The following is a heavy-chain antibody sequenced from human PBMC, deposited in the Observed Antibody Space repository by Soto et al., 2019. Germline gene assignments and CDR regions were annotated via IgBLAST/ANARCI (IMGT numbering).Heavy chain of an antibody. CDR3: ARAFRGVADTGGMDV. CDR2: ISYDGSNK. V-gene: IGHV3-30-3*01. CDR1: GFTFSSYA. D-gene: IGHD6-19*01. J-gene: IGHJ6*02. Sequence: PGGSLRLSCAASGFTFSSYAMHWVRQAPGKGLEWVAVISYDGSNKYYADSVKGRFTISRDNSKNTLYLQMNSLRAEDTAVYYCARAFRGVADTGGMDVWCQGTTVTVSS.